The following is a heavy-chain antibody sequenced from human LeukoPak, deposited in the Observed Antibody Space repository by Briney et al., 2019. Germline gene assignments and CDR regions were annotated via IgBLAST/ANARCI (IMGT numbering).Heavy chain of an antibody. V-gene: IGHV3-53*01. CDR2: MYSGGRT. CDR3: ARGDSSGSYFDY. J-gene: IGHJ4*02. D-gene: IGHD6-25*01. Sequence: ETLSLTCTVSGGSIGSSNYFWGWVRQAPGKGLEWVSLMYSGGRTYYTDSAKGRFTISRDNSKNTLYLQMNRLRAEDTAVYYCARGDSSGSYFDYWGQGTLATVSS. CDR1: GSIGSSNY.